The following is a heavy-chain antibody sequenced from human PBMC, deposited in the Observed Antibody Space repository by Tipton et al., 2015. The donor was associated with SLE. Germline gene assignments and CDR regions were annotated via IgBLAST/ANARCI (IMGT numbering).Heavy chain of an antibody. CDR1: GGSISSGDYY. J-gene: IGHJ4*02. CDR3: ARGSYDSSGYYLPLDY. D-gene: IGHD3-22*01. Sequence: TLSLTCTVSGGSISSGDYYWSWIRQPPGKGLEWIGYIYYSGSTYYNPSLKSRVTISVDTSKNQFSLKLSSVTAADTAVYYCARGSYDSSGYYLPLDYWGQGTLVTVSS. V-gene: IGHV4-30-4*01. CDR2: IYYSGST.